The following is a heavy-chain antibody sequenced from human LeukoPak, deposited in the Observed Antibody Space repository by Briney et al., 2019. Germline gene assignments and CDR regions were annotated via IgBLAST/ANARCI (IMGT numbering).Heavy chain of an antibody. V-gene: IGHV1-2*02. CDR2: INPNSGGT. D-gene: IGHD3-22*01. CDR3: ARYYYDTSSVFDV. Sequence: GASVKVSCKASGYTFTGYDIYWVRQAPGQGLEWMGWINPNSGGTDYTQKFQGRVTMTRDTSISTAYMELSRLRSDDTVVYYCARYYYDTSSVFDVWGQGTRVTVSS. CDR1: GYTFTGYD. J-gene: IGHJ3*01.